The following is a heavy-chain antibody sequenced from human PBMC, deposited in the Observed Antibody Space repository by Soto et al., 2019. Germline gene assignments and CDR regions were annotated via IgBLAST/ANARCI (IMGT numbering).Heavy chain of an antibody. J-gene: IGHJ6*02. CDR3: ARHTMVRGNYYYGMDV. V-gene: IGHV4-61*08. D-gene: IGHD3-10*01. Sequence: PLETLSLTCAVSGGSISSGGYSWSWIRQPPGKGLEWIGFMYYSGSTNYNPSLNSRVIISVDTSKNQFSLKLSSVTAADTAVYYCARHTMVRGNYYYGMDVWGQGTTVTVSS. CDR2: MYYSGST. CDR1: GGSISSGGYS.